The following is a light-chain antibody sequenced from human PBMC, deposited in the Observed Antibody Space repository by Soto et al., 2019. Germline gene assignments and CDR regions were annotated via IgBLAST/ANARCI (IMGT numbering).Light chain of an antibody. CDR2: VNS. Sequence: QSVLTQPPSVSGAPGQRVTISCTGNSSNIGAGYGVHWYQQLPGTAPKLLIYVNSNRPSGVPDRFSGSKSGTSASLAITGLQAXXXADXYCQSYDSSLSGGVFGGGTKVTVL. CDR1: SSNIGAGYG. V-gene: IGLV1-40*01. CDR3: QSYDSSLSGGV. J-gene: IGLJ3*02.